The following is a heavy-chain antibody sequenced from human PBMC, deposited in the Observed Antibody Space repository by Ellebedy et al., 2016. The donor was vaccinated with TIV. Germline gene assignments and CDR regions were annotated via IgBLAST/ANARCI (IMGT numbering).Heavy chain of an antibody. D-gene: IGHD1-7*01. V-gene: IGHV4-59*11. Sequence: GSLRLSXTVSGGSISSHYWSWIRQPPGKGLEWVGYIYYRGGTKYNPSLGSRVTISVDKSKNQFSLRLNSMTAADTAVYYCARGTWNFKFYFDLWGRGTPVTVSS. J-gene: IGHJ2*01. CDR1: GGSISSHY. CDR2: IYYRGGT. CDR3: ARGTWNFKFYFDL.